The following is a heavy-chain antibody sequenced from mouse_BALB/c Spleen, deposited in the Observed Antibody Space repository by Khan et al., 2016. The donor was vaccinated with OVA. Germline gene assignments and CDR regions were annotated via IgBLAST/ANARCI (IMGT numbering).Heavy chain of an antibody. J-gene: IGHJ2*01. V-gene: IGHV9-3*02. CDR3: ARKGYFDY. CDR2: INTNTGEP. CDR1: GYTFTNYG. Sequence: QIQLVQSGPELKKPGETVKISCKASGYTFTNYGMNWVKQAPGKGLKWMGWINTNTGEPTYAEEFKGRFAFSLETSASTAYLQINNLKTEDTATDFCARKGYFDYWGQGTTLTVSS.